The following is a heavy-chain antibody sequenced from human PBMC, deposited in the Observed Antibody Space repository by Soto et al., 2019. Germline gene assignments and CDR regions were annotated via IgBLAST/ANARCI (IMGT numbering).Heavy chain of an antibody. V-gene: IGHV1-58*01. CDR2: IVVGSGNT. CDR3: AADSRQGRFLEWLSAFDI. J-gene: IGHJ3*02. D-gene: IGHD3-3*01. Sequence: SVKVSCKASGFTFTSSAVQWVRQARGQRLEWIGWIVVGSGNTNYAQKFQERVTITRDMSTSTAYMELSSLRSEDTAVYYCAADSRQGRFLEWLSAFDIWGQGTMVTVSS. CDR1: GFTFTSSA.